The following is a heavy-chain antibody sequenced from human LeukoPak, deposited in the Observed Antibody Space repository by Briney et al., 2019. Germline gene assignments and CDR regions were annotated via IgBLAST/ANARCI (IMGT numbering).Heavy chain of an antibody. CDR2: INEDGSAQ. J-gene: IGHJ4*02. CDR1: GFTFSRSW. CDR3: ARDSPGYGGYSY. Sequence: PGGSLRLSCADSGFTFSRSWMTWVRQAPGQGLEWVANINEDGSAQYYVDSMKGRFTISRDNAKNSLYLQINSLRAEDTAVYYCARDSPGYGGYSYWGQGTLVTVSS. V-gene: IGHV3-7*04. D-gene: IGHD5-12*01.